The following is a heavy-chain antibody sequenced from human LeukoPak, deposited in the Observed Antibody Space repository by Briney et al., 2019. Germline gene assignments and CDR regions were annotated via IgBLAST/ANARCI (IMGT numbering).Heavy chain of an antibody. Sequence: SQTLSLTCAISGDSVSSNSAAWNWIRRSPSRGLEWLGRTYYRSKWYNDYAVSVKSRITINPDTSKNQFSLQLSSVTPEDMAVYYCARYYFGVVIGFDYWGQGTLVTVSS. V-gene: IGHV6-1*01. CDR1: GDSVSSNSAA. J-gene: IGHJ4*02. D-gene: IGHD3-3*01. CDR2: TYYRSKWYN. CDR3: ARYYFGVVIGFDY.